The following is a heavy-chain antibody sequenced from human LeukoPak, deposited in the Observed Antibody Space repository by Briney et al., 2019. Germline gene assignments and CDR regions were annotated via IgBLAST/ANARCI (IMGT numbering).Heavy chain of an antibody. D-gene: IGHD3-10*01. Sequence: SVKASCKSSGENFSSYVITWVRQAPGQGLEWMGGIIPIFGTSNYAQRFQGRVTITADESTSTAYMELSSLRSEDTAVYYCARDRRTYYYGSGSYYKVGRLDFWGQGTLVTVSS. CDR2: IIPIFGTS. CDR1: GENFSSYV. CDR3: ARDRRTYYYGSGSYYKVGRLDF. J-gene: IGHJ4*02. V-gene: IGHV1-69*13.